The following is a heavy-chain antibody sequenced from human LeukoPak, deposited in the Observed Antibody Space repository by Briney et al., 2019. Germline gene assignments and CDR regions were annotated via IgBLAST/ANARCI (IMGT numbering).Heavy chain of an antibody. Sequence: ASVKVSCKASGGTFSSYAISWVRQAPGQGLEWMGGIIPIFGTANYAQKFQGRVTITTDESTSTAYMELSSLRSEDTAVYYCATGGRLTRPTPNWFDPWGQGTLVTVSS. D-gene: IGHD1-20*01. CDR2: IIPIFGTA. CDR1: GGTFSSYA. J-gene: IGHJ5*02. V-gene: IGHV1-69*05. CDR3: ATGGRLTRPTPNWFDP.